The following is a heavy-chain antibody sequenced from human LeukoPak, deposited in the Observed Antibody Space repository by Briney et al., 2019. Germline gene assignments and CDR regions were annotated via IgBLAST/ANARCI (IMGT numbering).Heavy chain of an antibody. Sequence: NPSETLSLTCTVSGGSISSGGYYWSWIRQPPGKGLEWIGYIYHSGSTYYNPSLKSRVTISVDRSKNQFSRKLSSVTAADTAVYYCARGCGTSCYQIDPWGQGTLVTVSS. V-gene: IGHV4-30-2*01. D-gene: IGHD2-2*01. CDR1: GGSISSGGYY. CDR2: IYHSGST. CDR3: ARGCGTSCYQIDP. J-gene: IGHJ5*02.